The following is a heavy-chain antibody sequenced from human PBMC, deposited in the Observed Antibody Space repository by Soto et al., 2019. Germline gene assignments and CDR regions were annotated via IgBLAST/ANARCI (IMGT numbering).Heavy chain of an antibody. CDR3: ARLPQYSGSYGFPNYYYGMDV. V-gene: IGHV1-18*01. J-gene: IGHJ6*02. Sequence: ASVKVSCKASGYTFTSYGISWVRQAPGQGLEWMGWISAYNGNTNYAQKLQGRVTMTTDTSTSTAYMELRSLRSDDTAVYYCARLPQYSGSYGFPNYYYGMDVWGQGTTVTVSS. CDR2: ISAYNGNT. D-gene: IGHD1-26*01. CDR1: GYTFTSYG.